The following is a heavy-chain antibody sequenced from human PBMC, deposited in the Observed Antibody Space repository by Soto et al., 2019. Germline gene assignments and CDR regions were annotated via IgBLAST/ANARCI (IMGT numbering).Heavy chain of an antibody. CDR2: IIPIFGTA. CDR1: GGTFSSYA. J-gene: IGHJ4*02. CDR3: ARGYYYDSSGYYSCFGY. Sequence: SVKVSCKASGGTFSSYAISWVRQAPGQGLEWMGGIIPIFGTANYAQKFQGRVTITADESTSTAYMELSSLRSEDTAVYYCARGYYYDSSGYYSCFGYWGQGTLVTVSS. D-gene: IGHD3-22*01. V-gene: IGHV1-69*13.